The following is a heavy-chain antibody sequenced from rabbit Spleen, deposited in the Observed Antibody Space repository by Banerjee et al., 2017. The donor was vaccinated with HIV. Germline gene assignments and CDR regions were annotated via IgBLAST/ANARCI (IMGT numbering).Heavy chain of an antibody. J-gene: IGHJ4*01. CDR2: IDPVFGIT. CDR1: PFTPRRDY. D-gene: IGHD8-1*01. CDR3: ARDGAGGSYFAL. Sequence: QLEGSAGGLVQPGVSLHLYCPASPFTPRRDYMTWVRQAPGKGLEWIGYIDPVFGITYYANWVSGRFSISRENAQNTVFLQMTSLTAADTATYFCARDGAGGSYFALWGPGTLVTVS. V-gene: IGHV1S7*01.